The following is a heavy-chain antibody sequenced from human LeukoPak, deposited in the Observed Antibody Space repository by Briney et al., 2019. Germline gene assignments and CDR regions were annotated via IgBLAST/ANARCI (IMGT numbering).Heavy chain of an antibody. J-gene: IGHJ4*02. CDR1: GGSISSYY. D-gene: IGHD3-10*01. V-gene: IGHV4-59*01. CDR3: ARAMVRGVIMSFGDFDY. Sequence: NSSETLSLTCTVSGGSISSYYWSWIRQPPGKGLEWIGYIYYSGSTNYNPSLKSRVTISVDTSKNQFSLKLSSVTAADTAVYYCARAMVRGVIMSFGDFDYWGQGTLVTVSS. CDR2: IYYSGST.